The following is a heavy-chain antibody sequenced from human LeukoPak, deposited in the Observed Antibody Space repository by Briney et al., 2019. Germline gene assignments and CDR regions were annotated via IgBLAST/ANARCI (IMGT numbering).Heavy chain of an antibody. Sequence: GGSLRLSCAASGFTFSDHAMSWVRQAPGKGLEWVSAIRGTGTTTFYAASVKGRFTISRDNSKNTLYLQMNSLRAEDTAVYYCAKDRITMVRGVNVFDYWGQGTLVTVSS. J-gene: IGHJ4*02. CDR3: AKDRITMVRGVNVFDY. V-gene: IGHV3-23*01. CDR2: IRGTGTTT. CDR1: GFTFSDHA. D-gene: IGHD3-10*01.